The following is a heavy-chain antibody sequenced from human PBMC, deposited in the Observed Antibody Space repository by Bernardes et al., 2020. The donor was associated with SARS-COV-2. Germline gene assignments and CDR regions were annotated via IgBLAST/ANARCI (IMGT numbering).Heavy chain of an antibody. Sequence: GALRLSCAASGFIFSRYWMHWVRQAPGKGPVWVSRIDSDGSSTSYADAVKGRFIMSRDNTKNTLYLQMNSLTAEDTAVYYCTREHSDISASYSGSGDFQRWGQGTLVTVSS. J-gene: IGHJ1*01. CDR2: IDSDGSST. V-gene: IGHV3-74*01. CDR3: TREHSDISASYSGSGDFQR. CDR1: GFIFSRYW. D-gene: IGHD3-10*01.